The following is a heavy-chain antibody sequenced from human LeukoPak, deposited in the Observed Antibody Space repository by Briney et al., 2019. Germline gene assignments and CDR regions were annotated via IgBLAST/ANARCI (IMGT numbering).Heavy chain of an antibody. D-gene: IGHD3-10*01. V-gene: IGHV4-34*01. CDR1: GGSFSGYY. CDR2: INHSGST. CDR3: ARVRRGLMVRGVIYYFDY. Sequence: SETLSLTCAVYGGSFSGYYWSWIRQPPGKGLEWMGEINHSGSTNYNPSLKSRVTISVDTSQNQFSLKLSSVTAADTAVYYCARVRRGLMVRGVIYYFDYWGQGTLVTVSS. J-gene: IGHJ4*02.